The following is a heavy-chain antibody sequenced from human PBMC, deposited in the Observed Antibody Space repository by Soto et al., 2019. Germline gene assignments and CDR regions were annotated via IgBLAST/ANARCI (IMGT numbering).Heavy chain of an antibody. V-gene: IGHV4-39*01. J-gene: IGHJ3*02. CDR1: GGSISSSSYY. Sequence: SETLSLTCTVSGGSISSSSYYWGWIRQPPGKGLEWIGSIYYSGSTYYNPSLKSRVTISVDTSKNQFSLKLSSATAADTAVYYWARFGGGLAARAACGVFDIWGQGTMVT. D-gene: IGHD6-6*01. CDR2: IYYSGST. CDR3: ARFGGGLAARAACGVFDI.